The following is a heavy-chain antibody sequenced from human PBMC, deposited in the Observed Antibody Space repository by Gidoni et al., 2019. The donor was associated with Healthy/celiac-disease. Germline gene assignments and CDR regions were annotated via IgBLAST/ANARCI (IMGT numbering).Heavy chain of an antibody. CDR2: IYYSGST. D-gene: IGHD2-21*01. Sequence: QLPLQESGPGLVKPSETLSLTCTVSGRSISSSSYYWGWIRQPPGKGLEWIGSIYYSGSTYYNPSLKSRVTISVDTSKNQFSLKLSSVTAADTAVYYCARLRYCDERNAFDIWGQGTMVTVSS. CDR1: GRSISSSSYY. CDR3: ARLRYCDERNAFDI. J-gene: IGHJ3*02. V-gene: IGHV4-39*01.